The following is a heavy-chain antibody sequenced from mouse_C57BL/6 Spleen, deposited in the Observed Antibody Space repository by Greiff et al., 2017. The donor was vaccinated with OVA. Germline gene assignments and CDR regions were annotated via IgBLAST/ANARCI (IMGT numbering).Heavy chain of an antibody. CDR1: GYTFTSYW. V-gene: IGHV1-69*01. CDR3: ARSSRTGGGVDY. Sequence: VQLQQPGAELVMPGASVKLSCKASGYTFTSYWMHWVTPRPGQGLEWIGELDPSASYTNYHQQFKGKSTLTVDKSSSTADMQLSSLTSEDSAVYDCARSSRTGGGVDYGGQGTTLTVSS. J-gene: IGHJ2*01. CDR2: LDPSASYT. D-gene: IGHD4-1*01.